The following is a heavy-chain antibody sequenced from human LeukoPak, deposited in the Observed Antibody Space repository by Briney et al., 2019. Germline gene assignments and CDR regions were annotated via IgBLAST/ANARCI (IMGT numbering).Heavy chain of an antibody. CDR1: GASITSYY. Sequence: PSETLSLTCTVSGASITSYYWSWIRQPAGKGLERIGRIYTSGSTNYNPSLKSRVTMSVDTSKNQFSLNLSSVTAADTAVYYCAKYSTSSLRAFDIWGQGTMVTVSS. CDR2: IYTSGST. V-gene: IGHV4-4*07. CDR3: AKYSTSSLRAFDI. D-gene: IGHD6-13*01. J-gene: IGHJ3*02.